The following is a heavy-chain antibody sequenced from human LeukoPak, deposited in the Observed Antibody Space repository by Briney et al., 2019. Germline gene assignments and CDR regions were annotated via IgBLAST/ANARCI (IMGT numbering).Heavy chain of an antibody. CDR2: INLNSGGT. Sequence: GASVKVSCKTSGFTFTGYYMHWVRQAPGQGLGWMGWINLNSGGTNYAQKFQGRVTMTRDTSISTAYMELSSLTSDDTAVYFCARDRVTTNTPYFDYWGQGTLVTVSS. CDR3: ARDRVTTNTPYFDY. D-gene: IGHD4-17*01. V-gene: IGHV1-2*02. CDR1: GFTFTGYY. J-gene: IGHJ4*02.